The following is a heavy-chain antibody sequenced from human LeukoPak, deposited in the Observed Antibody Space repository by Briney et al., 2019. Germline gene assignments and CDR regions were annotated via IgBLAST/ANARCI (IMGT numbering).Heavy chain of an antibody. Sequence: QPGRSLRLSCAASGFTFSSYCMHWVRQAPGKGLEWVAVISYDGSNKYYADSVQGRFTISRDNSKNTLYLQMNSMRAEDTAVYYCAKAEGGYYYYGMDVWGQGTTVTVSS. CDR3: AKAEGGYYYYGMDV. J-gene: IGHJ6*02. V-gene: IGHV3-30*18. CDR1: GFTFSSYC. CDR2: ISYDGSNK. D-gene: IGHD1-14*01.